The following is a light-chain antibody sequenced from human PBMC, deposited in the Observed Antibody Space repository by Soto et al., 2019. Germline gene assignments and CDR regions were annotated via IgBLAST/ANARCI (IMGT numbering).Light chain of an antibody. J-gene: IGKJ5*01. Sequence: TLSLSPGERATLSCRASQSIGSSYLTWYHQKPGQAPRLLIYGASSRATGIPDRFSGSGSGTDFTLTISRLEPEDFAVYYCQQYGSSLITFGQGTRLEIK. CDR3: QQYGSSLIT. V-gene: IGKV3-20*01. CDR1: QSIGSSY. CDR2: GAS.